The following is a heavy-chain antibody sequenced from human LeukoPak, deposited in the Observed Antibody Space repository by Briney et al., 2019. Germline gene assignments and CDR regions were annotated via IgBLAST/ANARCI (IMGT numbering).Heavy chain of an antibody. CDR1: GNTLSDLS. J-gene: IGHJ3*01. Sequence: ASVKVSCKVSGNTLSDLSIHWVRQAPGKGLDWMGGFEPEDGETLYAQKFQGRVTMTEDTSTDTAYMELSSLRSEDTAIYFCANLRGGITCCDAFDVWGQGTVVIVSS. CDR2: FEPEDGET. V-gene: IGHV1-24*01. CDR3: ANLRGGITCCDAFDV. D-gene: IGHD3-10*01.